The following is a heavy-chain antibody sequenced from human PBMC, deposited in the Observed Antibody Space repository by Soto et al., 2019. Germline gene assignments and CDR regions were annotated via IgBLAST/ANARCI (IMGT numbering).Heavy chain of an antibody. CDR3: AHRVLRTVFGLVTTTAIYFDF. V-gene: IGHV2-5*02. D-gene: IGHD3-3*01. CDR1: GFSLTTSGVG. CDR2: IYWDDDK. J-gene: IGHJ4*02. Sequence: QITLKESGPTVVIPTETLTLTCTFSGFSLTTSGVGVGWVRQSPGKAPEWLALIYWDDDKRYSTSLKSRLTITKDTSKNQVVLTMANVDPADTATYYCAHRVLRTVFGLVTTTAIYFDFWGQGTPVVVSS.